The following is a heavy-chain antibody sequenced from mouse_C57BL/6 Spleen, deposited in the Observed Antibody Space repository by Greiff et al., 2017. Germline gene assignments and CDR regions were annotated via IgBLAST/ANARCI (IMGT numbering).Heavy chain of an antibody. CDR2: IHPNSGST. Sequence: QVQLKQPGAELVKPGASVKLSCKASGYTFTSYWMHWVKQRPGQGLEWIGMIHPNSGSTNYNEKFKSKATLTVDKSSSTAYMQLSSLTSEDSAVYYCARSDSSGYGYWGQGTTLTVSS. CDR3: ARSDSSGYGY. D-gene: IGHD3-2*02. J-gene: IGHJ2*01. CDR1: GYTFTSYW. V-gene: IGHV1-64*01.